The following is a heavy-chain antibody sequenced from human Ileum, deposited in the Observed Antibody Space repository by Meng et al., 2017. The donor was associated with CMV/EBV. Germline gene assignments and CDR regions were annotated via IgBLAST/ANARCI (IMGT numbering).Heavy chain of an antibody. CDR2: ISGSSTVT. CDR1: GFSFSDYY. Sequence: QVQVVESGGGWVERGGSLRLSCKASGFSFSDYYMTWIRHTQGKGREWLAYISGSSTVTNYAASVKGRFTISRDNVNILLYLQMNSLRADYTAVYYCTRDPRACDYWGQGTLVTVSS. CDR3: TRDPRACDY. J-gene: IGHJ4*02. V-gene: IGHV3-11*05.